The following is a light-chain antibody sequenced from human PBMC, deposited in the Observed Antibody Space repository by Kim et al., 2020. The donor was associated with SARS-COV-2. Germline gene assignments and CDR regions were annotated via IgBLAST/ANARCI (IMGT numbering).Light chain of an antibody. Sequence: QRVTISCTRSSSNSGTPYDVHWYQQLPGSAPTLLIYGNTNRPSGVPDRFSGSKSGTSASLSITGPQAEDEADYYCQSFDSSLTAWVFGGGTQLTVL. J-gene: IGLJ2*01. CDR3: QSFDSSLTAWV. V-gene: IGLV1-40*01. CDR1: SSNSGTPYD. CDR2: GNT.